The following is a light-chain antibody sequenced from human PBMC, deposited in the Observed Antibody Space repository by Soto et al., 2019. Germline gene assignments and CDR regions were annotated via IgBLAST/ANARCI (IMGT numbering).Light chain of an antibody. V-gene: IGKV3-15*01. J-gene: IGKJ4*01. CDR3: QQYIHWHRLT. CDR1: QSVNRD. Sequence: EILMTQYPVTLSGSPGERATLSWGTSQSVNRDLAWYQQKPGQAPRLLIYGASTRATGIPDRFSGSGSATEFTLTISSLKSEDFAIYYCQQYIHWHRLTFGGGTKVDIK. CDR2: GAS.